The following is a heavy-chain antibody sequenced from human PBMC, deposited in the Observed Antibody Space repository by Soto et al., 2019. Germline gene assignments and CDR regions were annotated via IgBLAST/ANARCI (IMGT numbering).Heavy chain of an antibody. Sequence: GESLKISCKGSGYSFTSYWIGWVRQMPGKGLEWMGIIYPGDSDTRYSPSFQGQVTISADKSISTAYLQWSSLKASDTAMYYCARPLPLGYCSGGSCFSDAFDIWGQGTMVTVSS. CDR2: IYPGDSDT. V-gene: IGHV5-51*01. D-gene: IGHD2-15*01. J-gene: IGHJ3*02. CDR1: GYSFTSYW. CDR3: ARPLPLGYCSGGSCFSDAFDI.